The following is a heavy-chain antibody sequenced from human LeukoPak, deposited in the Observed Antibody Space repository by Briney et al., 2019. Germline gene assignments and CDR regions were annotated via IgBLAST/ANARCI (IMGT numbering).Heavy chain of an antibody. J-gene: IGHJ4*02. V-gene: IGHV4-34*01. CDR1: GGSFSGYY. CDR2: INHSGST. D-gene: IGHD6-19*01. Sequence: PSETLSLTCAVYGGSFSGYYWSWIRQPLGKGLEWIGEINHSGSTNYNPSLKSRVTISVDTSKNQFSLKLSSVTAADTAVYYCARGIIYSSGWSPFDYWGQGTLVTVSS. CDR3: ARGIIYSSGWSPFDY.